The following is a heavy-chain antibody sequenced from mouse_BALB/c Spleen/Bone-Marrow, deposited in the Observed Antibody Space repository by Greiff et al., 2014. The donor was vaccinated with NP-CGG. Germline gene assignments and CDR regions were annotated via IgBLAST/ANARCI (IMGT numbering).Heavy chain of an antibody. CDR1: GFSLTGYG. Sequence: QVQLKESGPGLVAPSQSLSITCTVSGFSLTGYGVNWARQPPGKGLERLGKIWGDGSTDYNSPLKSRLSIIKDNSKSQVFLKMNSLQTDDTARYYCARDRRGLRYFDVWGAGTTVTVSS. J-gene: IGHJ1*01. D-gene: IGHD2-13*01. V-gene: IGHV2-6-7*01. CDR3: ARDRRGLRYFDV. CDR2: IWGDGST.